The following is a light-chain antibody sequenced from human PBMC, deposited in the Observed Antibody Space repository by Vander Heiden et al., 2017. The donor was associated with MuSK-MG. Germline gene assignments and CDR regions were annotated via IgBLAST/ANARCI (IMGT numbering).Light chain of an antibody. V-gene: IGKV3-20*01. CDR1: QSVSSSY. J-gene: IGKJ1*01. CDR2: GAS. CDR3: QQDCSSPWT. Sequence: EIVLTQSPGTLSLSPGERATLSCRASQSVSSSYLAWYQQKPGQAPRLLIYGASSRATGIPDRFSGSGSGTDFTLTIIRLEPEDFAVYYCQQDCSSPWTFGQGTKVXIK.